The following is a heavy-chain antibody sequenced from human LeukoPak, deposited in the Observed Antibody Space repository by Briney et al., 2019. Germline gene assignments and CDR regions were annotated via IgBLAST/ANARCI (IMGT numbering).Heavy chain of an antibody. D-gene: IGHD4-17*01. CDR3: AKRPSDYGDYVTYFDY. CDR1: GFTFSSYC. CDR2: ISDDGRNK. V-gene: IGHV3-30*18. J-gene: IGHJ4*02. Sequence: GGSLRLSCAASGFTFSSYCMHWVRQAPGKGLEWVGVISDDGRNKKYADSVKGRFTISRDNSKDTLYLQMNSLRDEDTAVYYCAKRPSDYGDYVTYFDYWGQGTLVTVSS.